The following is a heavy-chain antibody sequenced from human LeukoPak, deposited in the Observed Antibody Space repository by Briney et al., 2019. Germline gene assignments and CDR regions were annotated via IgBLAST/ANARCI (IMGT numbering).Heavy chain of an antibody. CDR1: GFTFSSYW. V-gene: IGHV3-74*01. J-gene: IGHJ4*02. D-gene: IGHD3-9*01. CDR3: ARGGLNYDILTGYLNY. CDR2: INSDGSST. Sequence: GGSLRLSCAASGFTFSSYWMHWVRQAPGKGLVWVSRINSDGSSTSYADSVKGRFTISRDNAKNTLYLQMNSLGAEDTAVYYCARGGLNYDILTGYLNYWGQGTLVTVSS.